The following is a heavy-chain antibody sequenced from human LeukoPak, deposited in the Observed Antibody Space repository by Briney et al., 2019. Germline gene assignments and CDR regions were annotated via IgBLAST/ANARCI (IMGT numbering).Heavy chain of an antibody. CDR1: GFTFSSYG. J-gene: IGHJ4*02. V-gene: IGHV3-30*18. D-gene: IGHD1-26*01. CDR3: AKVGGTYSGSYHHVPNYFDH. CDR2: ISYDGSNK. Sequence: PGGSLRLSCAASGFTFSSYGMHWVRQAPGKGLEWVAVISYDGSNKYYADSVKGRFTISRDNSKNTLYLQMNSLRAEDTAVYYCAKVGGTYSGSYHHVPNYFDHWGQGTLVTVSS.